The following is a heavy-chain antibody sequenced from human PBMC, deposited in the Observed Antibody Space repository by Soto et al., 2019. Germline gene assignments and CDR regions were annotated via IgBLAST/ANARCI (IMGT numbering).Heavy chain of an antibody. CDR2: INHSGST. D-gene: IGHD3-3*01. J-gene: IGHJ6*02. CDR3: ARCDFWSGLGHYGMDV. CDR1: GGSFSGYY. V-gene: IGHV4-34*01. Sequence: SEILSLTCAVYGGSFSGYYWSWIRQPPGKGLEWIGEINHSGSTNYNPSLKSRVTISVDTSKNQFSLKLSSVTAADTAVYYCARCDFWSGLGHYGMDVWGQGTTVTVSS.